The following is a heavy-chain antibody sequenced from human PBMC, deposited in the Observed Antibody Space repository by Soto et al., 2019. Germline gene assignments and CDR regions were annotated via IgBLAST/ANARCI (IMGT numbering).Heavy chain of an antibody. D-gene: IGHD2-15*01. CDR1: GYTFTSYA. J-gene: IGHJ4*02. CDR3: ARDLGGWPDY. CDR2: INAGNGNT. Sequence: QVQLVQSGAEVKKPGASVKVSCKASGYTFTSYAMHWVRQAPGQRLEWMGWINAGNGNTKYSQKFQVRVTITKDTSATTAYMELSSPRTEDTAVYYCARDLGGWPDYWGQGTLVTVSS. V-gene: IGHV1-3*01.